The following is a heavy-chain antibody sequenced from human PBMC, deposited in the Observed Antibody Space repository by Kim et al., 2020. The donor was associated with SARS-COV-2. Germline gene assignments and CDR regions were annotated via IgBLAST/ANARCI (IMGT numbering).Heavy chain of an antibody. CDR1: GFTFSSYS. D-gene: IGHD3-10*01. J-gene: IGHJ6*02. CDR2: ISSSSSTI. V-gene: IGHV3-48*02. CDR3: ARDVRFGGTPILHYYGMDV. Sequence: GGSLRLSCAASGFTFSSYSMNWVRQAPGKGLEWVSYISSSSSTIYYADSVKGRFTISRDNAKNSLYLQMNSLRDEDTAVYYCARDVRFGGTPILHYYGMDVWGQGTTVTVSS.